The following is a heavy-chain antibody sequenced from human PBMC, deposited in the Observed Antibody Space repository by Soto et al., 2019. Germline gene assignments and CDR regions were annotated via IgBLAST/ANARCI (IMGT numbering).Heavy chain of an antibody. CDR2: IDPSDSYT. J-gene: IGHJ4*02. Sequence: EVQLVQSGAEVKKPGESLRISCKGSGYSFTSYWISWVRQMPGKGLEWMGRIDPSDSYTNYSPSFQGHVTISADKSISTAYLQWSSLKASDTAMYYCARHIAGSGSYSGDRWYYFDYWGQGTLVTVSS. CDR1: GYSFTSYW. V-gene: IGHV5-10-1*03. D-gene: IGHD3-10*01. CDR3: ARHIAGSGSYSGDRWYYFDY.